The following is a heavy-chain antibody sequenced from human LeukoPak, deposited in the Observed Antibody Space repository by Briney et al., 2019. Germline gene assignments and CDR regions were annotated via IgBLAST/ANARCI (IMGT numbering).Heavy chain of an antibody. J-gene: IGHJ6*03. Sequence: GGSLRLSCAASGFTFSSYGMHWVRQAPGKGLEWVAFIRYDGSSKYYADSVKGRFTISRDNSKNTLYLQMNSLRAEDTAVYYCAKGFHGDFWSGSNYYYMDVWGKGTTVTVSS. D-gene: IGHD3-3*01. CDR2: IRYDGSSK. CDR3: AKGFHGDFWSGSNYYYMDV. CDR1: GFTFSSYG. V-gene: IGHV3-30*02.